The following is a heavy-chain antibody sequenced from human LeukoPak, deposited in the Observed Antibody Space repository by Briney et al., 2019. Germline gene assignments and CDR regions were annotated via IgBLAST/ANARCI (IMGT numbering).Heavy chain of an antibody. J-gene: IGHJ4*02. CDR1: GGSPSSDH. D-gene: IGHD6-13*01. Sequence: PSETLSLTCTVSGGSPSSDHWSWLRQPPGKGLEWIGHIYYSGSMKYNPSLKSRVTISLDTSNSQFSLKLTTVTAADTTVYYCELFIAGGGGRGYWGQGTLVTVSS. V-gene: IGHV4-59*01. CDR2: IYYSGSM. CDR3: ELFIAGGGGRGY.